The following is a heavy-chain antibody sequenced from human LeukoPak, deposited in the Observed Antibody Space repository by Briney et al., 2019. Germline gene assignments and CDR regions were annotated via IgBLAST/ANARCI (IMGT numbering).Heavy chain of an antibody. CDR3: ARGMDFDY. V-gene: IGHV4-59*01. CDR2: IYYSGST. Sequence: SETLSLTCSVSGGSISSYYWSWIRQPPGKGLEWIGYIYYSGSTNYNPSLKSRVTISVDTSKNQFSLKLSSMTAADTAVYYCARGMDFDYWGQGTLVTVSS. J-gene: IGHJ4*02. CDR1: GGSISSYY. D-gene: IGHD5-24*01.